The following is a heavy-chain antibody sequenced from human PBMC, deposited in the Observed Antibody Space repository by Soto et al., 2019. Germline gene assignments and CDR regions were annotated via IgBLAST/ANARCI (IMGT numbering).Heavy chain of an antibody. CDR2: IYYSGST. CDR1: GGSISSYY. CDR3: ARHGGGYDYIWGSYRPVAFDI. J-gene: IGHJ3*02. D-gene: IGHD3-16*02. Sequence: SETLSLTCTVSGGSISSYYWSWIRQPPGKGLEWIGYIYYSGSTNYNPSLKSRVTISVDTSKNQFSLKLSSVTAADTAVYYCARHGGGYDYIWGSYRPVAFDIWGQGTMVTVSS. V-gene: IGHV4-59*08.